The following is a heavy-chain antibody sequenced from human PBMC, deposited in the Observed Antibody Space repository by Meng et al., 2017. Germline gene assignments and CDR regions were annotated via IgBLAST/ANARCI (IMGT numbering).Heavy chain of an antibody. CDR2: IIPIFGTA. V-gene: IGHV1-69*06. CDR1: GGTFSSYA. D-gene: IGHD6-13*01. J-gene: IGHJ5*02. Sequence: QGQVVESWAEVKKPGASVKVSCKASGGTFSSYAISWVRQAPGQGLEWMGGIIPIFGTANYAQKFQGRVTITADKSTSTAYMELSSLRSEDTAVYYCARDKRPSSSWYGNWFDPWGQGTLVTVSS. CDR3: ARDKRPSSSWYGNWFDP.